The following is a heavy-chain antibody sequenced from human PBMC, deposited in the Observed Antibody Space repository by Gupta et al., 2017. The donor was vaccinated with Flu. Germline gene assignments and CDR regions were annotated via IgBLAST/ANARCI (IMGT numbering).Heavy chain of an antibody. CDR1: SYA. CDR2: ISGSGGST. V-gene: IGHV3-23*01. D-gene: IGHD2-2*01. J-gene: IGHJ4*02. Sequence: SYAMSWVRQAPGKGLEWVSAISGSGGSTYYADSVKGRFTISRDNSKNTLYLQMNSLRAEDTAVYYCAKEDIVVVPAATIDYWGQGTLVTVSS. CDR3: AKEDIVVVPAATIDY.